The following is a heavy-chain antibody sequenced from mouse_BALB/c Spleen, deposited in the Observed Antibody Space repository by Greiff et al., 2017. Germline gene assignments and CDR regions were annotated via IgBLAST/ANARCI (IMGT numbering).Heavy chain of an antibody. V-gene: IGHV2-9*02. Sequence: QVQLKESGPGLVAPSQSLSITCTVSGFSLTSYGVHWVRQPPGKGLEWLGVIWAGGSTNYNSALMSRLSISKDNSKSQVFLKMNSLQTDDTAMYYCARAPPVRRTAPYAMDYWGQGTSVTVSS. J-gene: IGHJ4*01. CDR1: GFSLTSYG. CDR2: IWAGGST. D-gene: IGHD2-14*01. CDR3: ARAPPVRRTAPYAMDY.